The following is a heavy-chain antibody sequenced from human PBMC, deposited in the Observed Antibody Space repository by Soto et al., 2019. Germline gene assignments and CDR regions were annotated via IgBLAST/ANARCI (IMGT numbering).Heavy chain of an antibody. J-gene: IGHJ4*02. Sequence: ETLSLTCTVSGGSISTYYWSCVMQPAGKGMEWIGRIHATESTNYNPSLKSRITMSIDTSNNQFSLKLNSLTAADTAVYYCARALSSAAGLYFDYWGQGTLVTVSS. CDR3: ARALSSAAGLYFDY. CDR1: GGSISTYY. V-gene: IGHV4-4*07. CDR2: IHATEST. D-gene: IGHD6-13*01.